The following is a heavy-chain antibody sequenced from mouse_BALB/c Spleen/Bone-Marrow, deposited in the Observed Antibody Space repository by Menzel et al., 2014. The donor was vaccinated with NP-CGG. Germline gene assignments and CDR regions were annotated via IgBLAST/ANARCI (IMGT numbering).Heavy chain of an antibody. J-gene: IGHJ4*01. V-gene: IGHV4-1*02. Sequence: DVKLQESGGGLVQPGGSLKLSCAASGFDFSRYWMSWVRQAPGKRLEWIGEINPDSSTINYTPSLKDKFIISRDNAKNTLYLQMSKVRSEDTALYYCARPDDGYYAMDYWGQGTSVTVSS. D-gene: IGHD2-3*01. CDR1: GFDFSRYW. CDR3: ARPDDGYYAMDY. CDR2: INPDSSTI.